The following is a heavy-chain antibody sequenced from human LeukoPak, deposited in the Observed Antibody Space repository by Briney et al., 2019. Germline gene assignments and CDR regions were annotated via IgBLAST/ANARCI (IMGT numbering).Heavy chain of an antibody. D-gene: IGHD1-26*01. CDR3: AKSGGYGLIDY. Sequence: TSETLSLTCTVSGGSISSSSYYWGWIRQPPGKGLEWIGSIYYSGSTYYNPSLKSRVTISVDTSKNQFSLRLSSVTAADTAMYYCAKSGGYGLIDYWGQGTLVTVSS. V-gene: IGHV4-39*01. J-gene: IGHJ4*02. CDR2: IYYSGST. CDR1: GGSISSSSYY.